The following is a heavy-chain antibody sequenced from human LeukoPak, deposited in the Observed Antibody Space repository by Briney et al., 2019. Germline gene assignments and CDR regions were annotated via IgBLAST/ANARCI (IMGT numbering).Heavy chain of an antibody. CDR3: AGSRGYCSGGSCQSGDY. J-gene: IGHJ4*02. V-gene: IGHV1-18*01. CDR1: GYTFTSYG. CDR2: ISAYNGNT. Sequence: ASVKVSCKASGYTFTSYGISWVRQAPGQGLEWMGWISAYNGNTDYAQKLQGRVTMTTDTSTSTAYMELRSLRSDDTAVYYCAGSRGYCSGGSCQSGDYWGQGTLVTVSS. D-gene: IGHD2-15*01.